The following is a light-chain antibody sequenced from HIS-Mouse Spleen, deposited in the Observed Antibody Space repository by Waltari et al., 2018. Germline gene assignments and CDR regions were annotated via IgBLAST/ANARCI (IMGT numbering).Light chain of an antibody. V-gene: IGLV2-11*01. CDR1: SSDVGGYNY. CDR3: CSYAGSYTWV. CDR2: DVS. J-gene: IGLJ3*02. Sequence: QSALTQPRPVSGSPGQSVTISCPGPSSDVGGYNYVSWYQQHPGKAPKLMIYDVSKRPSGVPDRFSGSKSGNTASLTISGLQAEDEADYYCCSYAGSYTWVFGGGTKLTVL.